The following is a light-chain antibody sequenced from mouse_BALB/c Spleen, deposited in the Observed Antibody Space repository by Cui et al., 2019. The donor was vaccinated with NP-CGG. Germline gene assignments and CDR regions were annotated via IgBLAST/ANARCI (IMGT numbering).Light chain of an antibody. Sequence: QVVVTQESALTTSPGETVTLTCRSSTGAVTTSNYANWVQEKPDHLFTGLIGGTNNRVPGVPARFSGSLIGDKAALTITGAQTEDEAIYFCALWYSNQWVFGGGTKLTVL. CDR2: GTN. J-gene: IGLJ1*01. CDR3: ALWYSNQWV. V-gene: IGLV1*01. CDR1: TGAVTTSNY.